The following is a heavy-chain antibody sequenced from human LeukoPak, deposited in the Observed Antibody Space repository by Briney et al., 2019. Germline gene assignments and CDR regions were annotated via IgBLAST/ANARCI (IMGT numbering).Heavy chain of an antibody. Sequence: ASVKVSCKASGYTFTSYGISWVRQAPGQGLEWMGWISAYNGNTNYAQKLQGGVTMTTDTSTSTAYMELRSLRSDDTAVYYCARDLSKNYYYGSGSYYKREDYNWFDPWGQGTLVTVSS. V-gene: IGHV1-18*01. D-gene: IGHD3-10*01. CDR2: ISAYNGNT. CDR3: ARDLSKNYYYGSGSYYKREDYNWFDP. J-gene: IGHJ5*02. CDR1: GYTFTSYG.